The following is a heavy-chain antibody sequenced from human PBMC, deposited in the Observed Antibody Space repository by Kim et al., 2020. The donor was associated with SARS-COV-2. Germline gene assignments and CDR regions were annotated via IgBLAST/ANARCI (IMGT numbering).Heavy chain of an antibody. Sequence: SETLSLTCTVSGGSISSGDSYWSWIRQPPGKGLEGIGYIYYSGSTYYNPSLKSRVTISEDTSKNQFSLKLSSMTAADTAVYYCARAEGNITIFGVVIIGPFDLWARGTRVTVSS. CDR2: IYYSGST. V-gene: IGHV4-30-4*01. CDR1: GGSISSGDSY. CDR3: ARAEGNITIFGVVIIGPFDL. J-gene: IGHJ2*01. D-gene: IGHD3-3*01.